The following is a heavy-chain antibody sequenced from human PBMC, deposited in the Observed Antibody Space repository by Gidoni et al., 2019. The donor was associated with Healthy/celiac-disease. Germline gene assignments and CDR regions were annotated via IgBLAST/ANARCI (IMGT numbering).Heavy chain of an antibody. Sequence: EVQLVESGGGLVQPGGSLRLSCAASGFTFSSYSMNWVRQAPGKGLEWVSYISSSISTIYYADSVKGRFTISRDNAKNSLYLQMNSLRAEDTAVYYCAVIAVAGPAWDYWGQGTLVTVSS. CDR3: AVIAVAGPAWDY. V-gene: IGHV3-48*04. CDR1: GFTFSSYS. CDR2: ISSSISTI. D-gene: IGHD6-19*01. J-gene: IGHJ4*02.